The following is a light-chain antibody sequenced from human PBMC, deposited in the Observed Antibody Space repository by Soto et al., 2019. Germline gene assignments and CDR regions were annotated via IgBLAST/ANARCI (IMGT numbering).Light chain of an antibody. Sequence: EFVLTQSPATLSLSPGARATLSCRASQSVSSYLAWYQQKPGRAPRLLIYDASNRATGIPARFSGTGSGTDFTLTINNLEPEDFAVYYCQVRTNWSIAFGRGTRLEIK. J-gene: IGKJ5*01. CDR2: DAS. V-gene: IGKV3-11*01. CDR3: QVRTNWSIA. CDR1: QSVSSY.